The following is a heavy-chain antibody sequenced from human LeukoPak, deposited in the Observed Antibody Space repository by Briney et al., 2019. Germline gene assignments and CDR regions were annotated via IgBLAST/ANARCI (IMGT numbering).Heavy chain of an antibody. J-gene: IGHJ3*02. V-gene: IGHV3-30*03. CDR2: ISNDGNNE. Sequence: PGRSLRLSCAASGFIFSNHGMHWVRQAPGKGLEWVAVISNDGNNEYYADSVKGRFIISRDNSKNALYLQMNSLRAEDTAVYYCARDTTYGSGDHGRFDTWGQGRMVTVSS. CDR3: ARDTTYGSGDHGRFDT. D-gene: IGHD6-19*01. CDR1: GFIFSNHG.